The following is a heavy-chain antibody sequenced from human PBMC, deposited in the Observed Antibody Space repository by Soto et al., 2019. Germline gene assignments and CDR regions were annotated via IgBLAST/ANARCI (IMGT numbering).Heavy chain of an antibody. CDR2: IYYSGST. CDR1: GGSISSGDYY. Sequence: PSETLSLTCTVSGGSISSGDYYWSWIRQPPGKGLEWIGSIYYSGSTYYNPSLKSRVTISVDTSKNQFSLKLSSVTAADTAVYYCARRSIARDFQHWGQGTLVTVSS. D-gene: IGHD6-6*01. CDR3: ARRSIARDFQH. J-gene: IGHJ1*01. V-gene: IGHV4-39*01.